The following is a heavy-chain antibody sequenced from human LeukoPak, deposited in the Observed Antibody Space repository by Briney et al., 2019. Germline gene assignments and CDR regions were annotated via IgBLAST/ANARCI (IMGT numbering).Heavy chain of an antibody. CDR3: ARLYGSGSYSSSDAFDI. V-gene: IGHV1-3*01. J-gene: IGHJ3*02. CDR1: GYTFTSYA. CDR2: INAGNGNT. D-gene: IGHD3-10*01. Sequence: GASVKVSCKASGYTFTSYAMHWVRQAPGQRLEWMGWINAGNGNTKYSQKFQGRVTITRDTSASTAYMELGSLRSEDTAVYYCARLYGSGSYSSSDAFDIWGQGTMVTVSS.